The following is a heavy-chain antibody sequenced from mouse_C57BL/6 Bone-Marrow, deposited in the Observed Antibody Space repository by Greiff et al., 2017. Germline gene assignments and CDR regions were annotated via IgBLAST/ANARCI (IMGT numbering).Heavy chain of an antibody. D-gene: IGHD1-1*01. CDR3: GGEDYCGCFDY. Sequence: EVKLQESGPGLVKPSQTVFLTCTVTGISITTGNYRWSWIRQFPGNKLEWIGYIYYSGTITYNPSLTSRTTITRDTPKNQFFLEMNSLTAEDTATYYGGGEDYCGCFDYWGQGTTLTVSS. CDR2: IYYSGTI. CDR1: GISITTGNYR. J-gene: IGHJ2*01. V-gene: IGHV3-5*01.